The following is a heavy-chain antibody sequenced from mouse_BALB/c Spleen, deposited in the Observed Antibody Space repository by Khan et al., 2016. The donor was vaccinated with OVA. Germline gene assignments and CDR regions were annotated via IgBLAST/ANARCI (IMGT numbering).Heavy chain of an antibody. Sequence: QVQLKESGAELVRPGASVKLSCKALDYTFTDYEMHWVKQTPVHGLEWIGAVRPGSGVSGYNQKFKDKAILTADKSSSTAYMELSSLTSDDSAVYYCTRFRKVRPYAMDYWGQGTSVTVSS. V-gene: IGHV1-15*01. CDR3: TRFRKVRPYAMDY. CDR1: DYTFTDYE. CDR2: VRPGSGVS. J-gene: IGHJ4*01.